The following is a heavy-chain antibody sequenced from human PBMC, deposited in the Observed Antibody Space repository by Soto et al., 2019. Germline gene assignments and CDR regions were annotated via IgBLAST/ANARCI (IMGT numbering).Heavy chain of an antibody. CDR3: ARVEEFDY. Sequence: QVQLVESGGGVVQPGRSLRLYCAASGFTFSSQALHWVRQAPGKGLEWVAIISYDGSNKYYADAVKGRFTISRDNSKNTLYLEMNSLRAEDTAVYYCARVEEFDYWGQGTLVTVSS. CDR2: ISYDGSNK. V-gene: IGHV3-30-3*01. CDR1: GFTFSSQA. J-gene: IGHJ4*02.